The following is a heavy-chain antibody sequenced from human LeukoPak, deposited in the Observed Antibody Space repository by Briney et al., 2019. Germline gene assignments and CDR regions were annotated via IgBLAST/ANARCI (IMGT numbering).Heavy chain of an antibody. D-gene: IGHD4-17*01. CDR1: GFTFSNYA. CDR3: AKDRGYGDYTRVDDAFDI. Sequence: PGGSLRLSCAASGFTFSNYAMTWVRQAPGKGLEWVSAISGSGGSTYYADSVKGRFTMSRDFSRSTVFLQMNSLRAEDTAVYYCAKDRGYGDYTRVDDAFDIWGQGTLVTVSS. V-gene: IGHV3-23*01. J-gene: IGHJ3*02. CDR2: ISGSGGST.